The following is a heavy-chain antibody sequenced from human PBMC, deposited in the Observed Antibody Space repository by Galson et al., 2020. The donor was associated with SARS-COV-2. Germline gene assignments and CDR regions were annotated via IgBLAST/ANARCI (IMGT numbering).Heavy chain of an antibody. CDR1: GFTVSSSY. D-gene: IGHD5-12*01. J-gene: IGHJ3*02. CDR2: IYIDGRT. CDR3: AIDTPATIGGLDI. V-gene: IGHV3-53*01. Sequence: GESLKISCAASGFTVSSSYMTWVRQAPGKGLEWVSVIYIDGRTYYTDYLRGRFTISRDNSRNTVYLQMNSLRAEDTAVYYCAIDTPATIGGLDIWGQGTMVIVSS.